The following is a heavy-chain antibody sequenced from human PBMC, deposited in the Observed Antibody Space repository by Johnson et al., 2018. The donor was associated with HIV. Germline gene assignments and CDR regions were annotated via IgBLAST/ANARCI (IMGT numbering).Heavy chain of an antibody. Sequence: QVQLVESGGGVVQPGRSLRLSCAASGFTFSTYAMHWVRQAPGKGLEWVALISYDGSNKYYADSVKGRFTISRDNSKNTLYLQMNSLRAEDTAVYYCARGDIGWNDDFAFDIWGQGTMVTVSS. CDR3: ARGDIGWNDDFAFDI. D-gene: IGHD1-1*01. CDR2: ISYDGSNK. V-gene: IGHV3-30*04. J-gene: IGHJ3*02. CDR1: GFTFSTYA.